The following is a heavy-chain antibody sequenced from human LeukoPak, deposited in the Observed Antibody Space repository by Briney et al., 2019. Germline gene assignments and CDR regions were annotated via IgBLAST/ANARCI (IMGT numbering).Heavy chain of an antibody. CDR2: IGPDGGTT. V-gene: IGHV3-64*01. J-gene: IGHJ4*02. CDR3: ARGAQLTDY. CDR1: GFTFYTYV. D-gene: IGHD6-13*01. Sequence: GGSLRLSCAASGFTFYTYVMHWVRQAPGEGLEYVSGIGPDGGTTYYANSVKGRFTISRDNSKYMLYLQMGSLTADDMAVYYCARGAQLTDYWGQGTLVTVSS.